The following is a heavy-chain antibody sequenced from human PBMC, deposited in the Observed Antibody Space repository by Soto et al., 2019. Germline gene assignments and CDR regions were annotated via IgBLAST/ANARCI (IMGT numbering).Heavy chain of an antibody. Sequence: EVQLVESGGGLVQPGRSLRLSCAASGFTFDDYAMHWVRQAPGKGLEWVSGISWNSGSIGYAASVKGRFTISRANAKNPLYLQMNSLRAEDTALYYCAKDNWYQLLYLDYWGQGTLVAVSS. V-gene: IGHV3-9*01. CDR3: AKDNWYQLLYLDY. D-gene: IGHD2-2*02. CDR2: ISWNSGSI. J-gene: IGHJ4*02. CDR1: GFTFDDYA.